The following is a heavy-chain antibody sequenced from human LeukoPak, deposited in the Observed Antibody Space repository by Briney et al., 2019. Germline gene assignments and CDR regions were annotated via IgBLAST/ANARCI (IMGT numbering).Heavy chain of an antibody. CDR2: IRSKANNFAT. V-gene: IGHV3-73*01. D-gene: IGHD4-17*01. J-gene: IGHJ4*02. Sequence: GWSLRLSCAASGFTFSGSAMHWVRQASGKGLEGVGRIRSKANNFATAYAASVTGRFTISRDDSKNTAYLQMNSLTTDATIVYYCTVRPTDDDYWGQGTLVTVSS. CDR3: TVRPTDDDY. CDR1: GFTFSGSA.